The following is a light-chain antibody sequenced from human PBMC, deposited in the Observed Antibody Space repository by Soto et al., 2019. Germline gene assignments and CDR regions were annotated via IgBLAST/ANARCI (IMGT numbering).Light chain of an antibody. J-gene: IGKJ1*01. CDR2: GAS. Sequence: EIVRTQSPATLSVSPGERATLSCRASQSVSSNFAWYQQKPGQAPRLLIYGASTRATGIPARFSGSGSGTEFTLTISSLQSEDFAVYYCQQYNNWPPWTICQGTKVELK. V-gene: IGKV3-15*01. CDR3: QQYNNWPPWT. CDR1: QSVSSN.